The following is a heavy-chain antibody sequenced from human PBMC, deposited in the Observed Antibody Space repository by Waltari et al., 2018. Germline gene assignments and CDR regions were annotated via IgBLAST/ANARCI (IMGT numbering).Heavy chain of an antibody. V-gene: IGHV4-4*07. Sequence: QVQLQESGPGLVKPSETLSLTCTVSGGSISSYYWSWIRQPAGKGLEWIGRIYTSGSTNYNPSLKSRVTMSVDTSNQFSLKLSSVTAADTAVYYCARDLFGELGGDYWGQGTLVTVSS. CDR2: IYTSGST. D-gene: IGHD3-10*02. J-gene: IGHJ4*02. CDR3: ARDLFGELGGDY. CDR1: GGSISSYY.